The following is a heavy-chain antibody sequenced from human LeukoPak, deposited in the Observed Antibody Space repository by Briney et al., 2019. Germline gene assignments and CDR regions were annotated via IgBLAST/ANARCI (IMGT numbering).Heavy chain of an antibody. CDR3: ARGRGLGVVSPYFDY. J-gene: IGHJ4*02. D-gene: IGHD3-3*01. CDR1: GFTFSSYA. V-gene: IGHV3-23*03. CDR2: IYGDGRT. Sequence: GGSLRLSCAASGFTFSSYAMSWVRQAPGNGLERVSVIYGDGRTSHSASVRGRFTISRDNSKNIVSLQMNNLRAEDTAVYYCARGRGLGVVSPYFDYWGQGTLVTVS.